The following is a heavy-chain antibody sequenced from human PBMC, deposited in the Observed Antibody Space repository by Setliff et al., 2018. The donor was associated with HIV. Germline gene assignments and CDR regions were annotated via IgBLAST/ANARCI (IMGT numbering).Heavy chain of an antibody. D-gene: IGHD6-19*01. CDR2: INAGNGNT. CDR3: ARDSSGWSPFDY. Sequence: ASVKVSCKASGYTFTSYSLHWVRQAPGQRLEWMGWINAGNGNTKYSQKFQGRVTITRDTSASTAYMELSSLRSEDTAVYYCARDSSGWSPFDYWGQGTLVTVSS. CDR1: GYTFTSYS. J-gene: IGHJ4*02. V-gene: IGHV1-3*01.